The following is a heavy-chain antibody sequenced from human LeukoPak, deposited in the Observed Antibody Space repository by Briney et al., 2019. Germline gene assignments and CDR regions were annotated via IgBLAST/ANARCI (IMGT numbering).Heavy chain of an antibody. CDR1: GFTFSNYE. D-gene: IGHD3-22*01. CDR3: ARVYYYDSSGYSNWFDS. CDR2: IRGSGSTI. V-gene: IGHV3-48*03. Sequence: GGSLRLSCAASGFTFSNYEMNWVRKVQGKGQEGFSYIRGSGSTIYYADSVKGRFTISRDNAKNSLYLQMNSLRVEDTAVYNCARVYYYDSSGYSNWFDSWGQGTLVTVSS. J-gene: IGHJ5*01.